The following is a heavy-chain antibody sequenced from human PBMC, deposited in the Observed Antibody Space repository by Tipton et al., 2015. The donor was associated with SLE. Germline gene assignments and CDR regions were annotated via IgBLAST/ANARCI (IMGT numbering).Heavy chain of an antibody. CDR3: ASVYGNDYFDY. CDR1: GGSFSGCY. CDR2: INHSGST. J-gene: IGHJ4*02. Sequence: TLSLTCAVYGGSFSGCYWSWIRQPPGKGLERIGEINHSGSTNYNPSLKSRVTISVDTSKNQFSLKLSSVTAADTAVYYCASVYGNDYFDYWGQGTLVTVSS. V-gene: IGHV4-34*01. D-gene: IGHD4-23*01.